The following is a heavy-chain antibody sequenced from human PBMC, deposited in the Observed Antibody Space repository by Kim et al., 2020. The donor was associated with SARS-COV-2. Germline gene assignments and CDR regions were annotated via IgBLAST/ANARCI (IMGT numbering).Heavy chain of an antibody. D-gene: IGHD6-19*01. CDR2: ISGFNGNT. Sequence: ASVKVSCKTSGYTFGSYGLIWVRQAPGQGLEWMGWISGFNGNTNYAQKFQGRVTMTTDTSTSTAYMELRSLRVDDTAVYYFARQAVAGSFDFCGQGTLVT. CDR3: ARQAVAGSFDF. CDR1: GYTFGSYG. J-gene: IGHJ4*02. V-gene: IGHV1-18*01.